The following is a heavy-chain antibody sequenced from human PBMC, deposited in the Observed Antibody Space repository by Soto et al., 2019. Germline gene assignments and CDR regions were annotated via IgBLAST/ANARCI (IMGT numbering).Heavy chain of an antibody. D-gene: IGHD3-16*02. V-gene: IGHV1-69*01. CDR2: IIPIFGTA. Sequence: QVQLVQSGAEVKKPGSSVKVSCKASGGTFSSYAISWVRQAPGQGLEWMGGIIPIFGTANYAQKFQGRVTITADESTSTAYMELSSLRSEDTAVYYCARDTTGTTCYDYVWGSYRPYYFDYWGQGTLVTVSS. CDR1: GGTFSSYA. CDR3: ARDTTGTTCYDYVWGSYRPYYFDY. J-gene: IGHJ4*02.